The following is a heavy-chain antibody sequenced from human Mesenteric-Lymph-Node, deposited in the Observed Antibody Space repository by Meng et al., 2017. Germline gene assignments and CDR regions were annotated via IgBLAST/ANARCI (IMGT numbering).Heavy chain of an antibody. J-gene: IGHJ5*02. V-gene: IGHV3-66*02. CDR3: ARGGDADSWNWFGP. CDR1: GLTVSVNY. CDR2: IYPGGWA. D-gene: IGHD2-21*02. Sequence: DVQLVESGGGLVQPGGSLRLSCAASGLTVSVNYMSWVRQAPGKGLEWVSIIYPGGWANYADSVKGRFSISRDSSENTLYLQMDSLRAEDTAVYYCARGGDADSWNWFGPWGQGTLVTVSS.